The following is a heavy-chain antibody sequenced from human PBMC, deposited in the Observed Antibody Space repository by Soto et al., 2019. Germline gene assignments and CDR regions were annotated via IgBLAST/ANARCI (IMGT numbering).Heavy chain of an antibody. D-gene: IGHD5-18*01. Sequence: SETLSLTCTVSGGSISSSSYYWGWIRQPPGKGLGWIGSIYYSGSTYYNPSLKSRVTISVDTSKNQFSLKLSSVTAADTAVYYCASRIQLWWYFDYWGQGTLVTVSS. CDR2: IYYSGST. J-gene: IGHJ4*02. V-gene: IGHV4-39*01. CDR3: ASRIQLWWYFDY. CDR1: GGSISSSSYY.